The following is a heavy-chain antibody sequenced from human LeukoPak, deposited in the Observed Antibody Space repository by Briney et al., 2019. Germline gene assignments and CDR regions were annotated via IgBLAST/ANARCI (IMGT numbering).Heavy chain of an antibody. CDR3: AKEARFGYSSFTQEGDYFDY. CDR1: GFSFSSYW. V-gene: IGHV3-74*01. J-gene: IGHJ4*02. CDR2: IKPTGSSA. D-gene: IGHD6-13*01. Sequence: GGSLRLSCAASGFSFSSYWMHWVRQAPGKGLVWVSHIKPTGSSAFYADSVKGRFTISRDNRKNTVYLQMNSLRAEDTAVYYCAKEARFGYSSFTQEGDYFDYWGQGTPVTVSS.